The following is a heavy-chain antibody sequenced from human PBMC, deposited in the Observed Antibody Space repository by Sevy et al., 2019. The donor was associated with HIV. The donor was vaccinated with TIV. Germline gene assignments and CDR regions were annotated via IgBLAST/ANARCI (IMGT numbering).Heavy chain of an antibody. D-gene: IGHD2-21*02. CDR2: LNPDARDI. CDR3: TRRLTDAFDV. CDR1: GFTFSRYW. V-gene: IGHV3-74*01. J-gene: IGHJ3*01. Sequence: GGSLRLSCTASGFTFSRYWMYWVRQGPEKGLVWVSRLNPDARDINYADSVKGQFTISRDNGKNTLYLQMNSLRAEDTAIYYCTRRLTDAFDVWGQGTMVTVSS.